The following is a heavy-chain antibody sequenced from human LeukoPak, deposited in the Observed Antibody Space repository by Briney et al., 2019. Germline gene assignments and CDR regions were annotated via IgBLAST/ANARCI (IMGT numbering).Heavy chain of an antibody. D-gene: IGHD3-3*01. V-gene: IGHV4-61*02. CDR3: ARECDGYYFDY. Sequence: SETLSLTCTVSGGSISSGSYYWNWIRQPAGKGLEWIGRIYTSGSTNYNPSLKSRVTISVDTSKNQFSLKLSSVTAADTAVYYCARECDGYYFDYWGQGTLVTVSS. CDR2: IYTSGST. J-gene: IGHJ4*02. CDR1: GGSISSGSYY.